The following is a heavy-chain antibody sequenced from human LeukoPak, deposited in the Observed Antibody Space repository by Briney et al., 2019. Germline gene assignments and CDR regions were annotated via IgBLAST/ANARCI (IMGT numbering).Heavy chain of an antibody. Sequence: PGGSLRLSCAASGVTVSSNYMSWVRQAPGKGLEWVSVIYSGGSTYYADSVMGRFTISRDNSKNTLYLQMNSLRAEDTAVYYCARGFGARLWFGELLPHLDYWGQGTLVTVSS. V-gene: IGHV3-53*01. D-gene: IGHD3-10*01. CDR1: GVTVSSNY. CDR2: IYSGGST. J-gene: IGHJ4*02. CDR3: ARGFGARLWFGELLPHLDY.